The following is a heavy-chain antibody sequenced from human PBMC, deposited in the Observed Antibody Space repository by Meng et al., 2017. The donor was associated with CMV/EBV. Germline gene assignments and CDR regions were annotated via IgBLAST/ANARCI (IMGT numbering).Heavy chain of an antibody. V-gene: IGHV3-33*06. Sequence: GESLKISCAASGFTFSSSGLHWVRQAPGKGLEWVAVIWSDGTSKHYTDSVKGRFTISRDNSKDTMYLQMNSLRAEDTAVYYCAKQITITNYYYYYAMDVWGHGTTVTVSS. CDR3: AKQITITNYYYYYAMDV. CDR2: IWSDGTSK. D-gene: IGHD5-24*01. J-gene: IGHJ6*02. CDR1: GFTFSSSG.